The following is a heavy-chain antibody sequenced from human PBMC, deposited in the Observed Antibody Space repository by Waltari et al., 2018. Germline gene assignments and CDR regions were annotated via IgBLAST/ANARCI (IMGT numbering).Heavy chain of an antibody. CDR1: GFTFSTYS. CDR3: ARDYTHTPQDFDY. J-gene: IGHJ4*02. CDR2: INPGSTYI. Sequence: EVQLVESGGGLVKPGGSLRLSCAASGFTFSTYSMNWVRQATGKRLEGVSSINPGSTYIYYADSVKGRFTMSRDNAKNSLYLQMNILRAEDTAVYYCARDYTHTPQDFDYWGQGTLVTVSS. V-gene: IGHV3-21*02.